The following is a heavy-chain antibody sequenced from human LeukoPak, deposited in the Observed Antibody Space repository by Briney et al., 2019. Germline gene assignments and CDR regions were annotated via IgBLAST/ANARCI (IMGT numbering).Heavy chain of an antibody. J-gene: IGHJ4*02. CDR3: ARERYSGYGDHGNFDY. Sequence: GASVKVSCKASGYTFTGYYMHWVRQAPGQGLAWMGWINPNSGGTNYAQKFQGRVTMTRGTSISTAYMELSRLRSDDTAVYYCARERYSGYGDHGNFDYWGQGTLVTVSS. CDR2: INPNSGGT. V-gene: IGHV1-2*02. D-gene: IGHD5-12*01. CDR1: GYTFTGYY.